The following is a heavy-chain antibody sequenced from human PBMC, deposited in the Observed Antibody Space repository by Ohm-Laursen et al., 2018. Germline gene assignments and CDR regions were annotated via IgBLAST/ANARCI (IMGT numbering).Heavy chain of an antibody. CDR2: ISYDGSNK. V-gene: IGHV3-30*18. D-gene: IGHD5-24*01. Sequence: SSLRLSCAASGFTFSSYGMHWVRQAPGKGLEWVAVISYDGSNKYYADSVKGRFTISRDNSKNTLYLQMNSLRAEDTAVYYCAKDRRWLQQSQPGYWGQGTLVTVSS. CDR1: GFTFSSYG. J-gene: IGHJ4*02. CDR3: AKDRRWLQQSQPGY.